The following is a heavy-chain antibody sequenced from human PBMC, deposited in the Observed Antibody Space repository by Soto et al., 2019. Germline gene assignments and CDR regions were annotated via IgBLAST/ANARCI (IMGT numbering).Heavy chain of an antibody. CDR3: ARGYYDILTGYSGYYFDY. CDR2: ISFDGSNI. CDR1: GFTFTNYA. J-gene: IGHJ4*02. Sequence: PGGSLRLSCITSGFTFTNYAFHWVRQAPGKGLEWVAVISFDGSNIHYADSVKGRFTISRENAKNSLYLQMNSLRAGDTAVYYCARGYYDILTGYSGYYFDYWGQGTLVTVSS. D-gene: IGHD3-9*01. V-gene: IGHV3-30*14.